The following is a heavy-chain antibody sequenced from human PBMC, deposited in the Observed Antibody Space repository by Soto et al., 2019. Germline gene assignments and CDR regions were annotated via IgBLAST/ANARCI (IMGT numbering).Heavy chain of an antibody. CDR3: ARGGAWELYYFDY. D-gene: IGHD1-26*01. V-gene: IGHV4-4*02. J-gene: IGHJ4*02. CDR1: GGSISSSNW. CDR2: IYHSGNT. Sequence: PSETLSLTCAVSGGSISSSNWWSWVRQPPGKGLEWIGEIYHSGNTNYNPSLKSRVTISVDKSKNQFSLKLSSVTAADTAVYYCARGGAWELYYFDYWAQGTLVTVSS.